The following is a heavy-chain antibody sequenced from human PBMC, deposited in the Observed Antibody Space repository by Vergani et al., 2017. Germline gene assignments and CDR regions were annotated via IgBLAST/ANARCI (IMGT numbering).Heavy chain of an antibody. Sequence: QGQLAQSGAEVKKPGSSVKVSCKASGGTFSSNSISWVRQAPGQGLEWMGRIIPIFGTTSYAQKFQGRVTILADESTSTAYMERSSLRSEDTAVYYCARSSGYYSYYFDFRGQGNLVTVSA. V-gene: IGHV1-69*13. J-gene: IGHJ4*02. CDR3: ARSSGYYSYYFDF. D-gene: IGHD3-22*01. CDR2: IIPIFGTT. CDR1: GGTFSSNS.